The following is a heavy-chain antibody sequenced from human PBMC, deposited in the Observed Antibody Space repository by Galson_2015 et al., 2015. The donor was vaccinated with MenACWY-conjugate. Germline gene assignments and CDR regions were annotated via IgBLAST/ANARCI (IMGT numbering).Heavy chain of an antibody. Sequence: SLRLSCAASGFTFSSYAMSWVRQAPGKGLEWVSAISGSGGSTYYADSVKGRFTISRDNSKNTLYLQMNSLRAEDTAVYYCAKDPTSLIVATIIDYWGQGTLVTVSS. J-gene: IGHJ4*02. CDR3: AKDPTSLIVATIIDY. CDR2: ISGSGGST. D-gene: IGHD5-12*01. V-gene: IGHV3-23*01. CDR1: GFTFSSYA.